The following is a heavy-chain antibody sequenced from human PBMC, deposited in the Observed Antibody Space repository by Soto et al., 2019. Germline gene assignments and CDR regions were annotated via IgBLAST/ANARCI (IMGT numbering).Heavy chain of an antibody. Sequence: ASVKVSCKASGYTFTSYDINWVRQATGQGLEWMGWMNPNSGNTGYAQKFQGRVTMTRNTSISTAYMELSSLRSEDTAVYYCARVSTIAAAGNWFDPWGQGTQVTVSS. CDR3: ARVSTIAAAGNWFDP. J-gene: IGHJ5*02. CDR2: MNPNSGNT. CDR1: GYTFTSYD. V-gene: IGHV1-8*01. D-gene: IGHD6-13*01.